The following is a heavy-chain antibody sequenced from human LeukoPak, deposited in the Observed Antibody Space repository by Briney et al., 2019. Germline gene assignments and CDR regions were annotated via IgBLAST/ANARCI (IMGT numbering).Heavy chain of an antibody. D-gene: IGHD6-13*01. CDR3: ARGAAGTGAADY. CDR2: IYHSGST. J-gene: IGHJ4*02. V-gene: IGHV4-38-2*02. CDR1: GYSISSGYY. Sequence: SETLSLTCTVSGYSISSGYYWGWIRQPPGKGLEWIGNIYHSGSTYYNPSLKSRLTMSLDTSKNQFSLRLSSVTAADTAVYFCARGAAGTGAADYWGQGTLVTVSS.